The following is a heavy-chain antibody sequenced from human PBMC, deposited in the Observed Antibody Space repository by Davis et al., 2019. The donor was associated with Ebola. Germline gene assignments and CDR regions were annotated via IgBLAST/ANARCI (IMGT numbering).Heavy chain of an antibody. CDR2: ISYTERT. Sequence: PSETLSLTCTVSGGSIGDYDCHWIRQPPAKGLEWMAYISYTERTRYNFSLKSRVTITFDTSNSQFSLKLSSVTAADTAIYYCARGIYGAYFDYWGQGTLVTVSS. CDR1: GGSIGDYD. D-gene: IGHD4-17*01. CDR3: ARGIYGAYFDY. V-gene: IGHV4-59*01. J-gene: IGHJ4*02.